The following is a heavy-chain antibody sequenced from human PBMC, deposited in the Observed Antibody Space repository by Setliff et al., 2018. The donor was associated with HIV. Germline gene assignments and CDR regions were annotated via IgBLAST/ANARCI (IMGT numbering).Heavy chain of an antibody. Sequence: ASVKVSCKASGYTFNGYYMHWVRQRAGQGLEWMGWINPNNGGTNYAQKLQGRVTMISDTSISTAYMELSRLISDDTAVYYCARDHCSSSGCYEYSYYGMDVWGQGTTVTVSS. V-gene: IGHV1-2*02. J-gene: IGHJ6*02. CDR2: INPNNGGT. CDR3: ARDHCSSSGCYEYSYYGMDV. CDR1: GYTFNGYY. D-gene: IGHD2-2*01.